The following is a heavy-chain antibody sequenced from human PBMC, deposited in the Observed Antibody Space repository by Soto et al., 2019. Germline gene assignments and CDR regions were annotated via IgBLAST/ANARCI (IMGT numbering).Heavy chain of an antibody. CDR1: GFTFSSYT. J-gene: IGHJ4*02. D-gene: IGHD2-2*01. Sequence: PGGSVRLSCAASGFTFSSYTMRWVRRAPGKGLEWVSAISGSGASPSYADSVQGRFTISRDNPKRTLYLQMNNLRAEDTAVYYCAKARCSTTTCYVPDYWGQGTLVTVSS. V-gene: IGHV3-23*01. CDR2: ISGSGASP. CDR3: AKARCSTTTCYVPDY.